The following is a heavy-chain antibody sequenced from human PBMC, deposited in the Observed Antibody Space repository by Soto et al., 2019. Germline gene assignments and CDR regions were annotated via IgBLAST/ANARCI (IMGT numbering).Heavy chain of an antibody. CDR2: INPGSGVT. Sequence: ASVKVSCKASGYSFTKYHMHWVRQAPGQGLEWMGWINPGSGVTNQAQKFQARVTMTRDTSITTTYMELNSLTSDDTAVYYCARVAGHKNARFDTWGQGALVTVSS. CDR3: ARVAGHKNARFDT. V-gene: IGHV1-2*02. D-gene: IGHD1-1*01. CDR1: GYSFTKYH. J-gene: IGHJ4*02.